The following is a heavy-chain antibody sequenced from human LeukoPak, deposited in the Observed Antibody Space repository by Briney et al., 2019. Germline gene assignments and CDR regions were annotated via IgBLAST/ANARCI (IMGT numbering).Heavy chain of an antibody. Sequence: ASVKVSCKASGYTFTGYYMHWVRQAPGQGLEWMGWINPNSGGTNYAQKFQGRVTMTRDTSISTAYMELSRLGSDDTAVYYCARSEGAYYYDSSGYLGMGGYWGQGTLVTVSS. J-gene: IGHJ4*02. V-gene: IGHV1-2*02. D-gene: IGHD3-22*01. CDR1: GYTFTGYY. CDR3: ARSEGAYYYDSSGYLGMGGY. CDR2: INPNSGGT.